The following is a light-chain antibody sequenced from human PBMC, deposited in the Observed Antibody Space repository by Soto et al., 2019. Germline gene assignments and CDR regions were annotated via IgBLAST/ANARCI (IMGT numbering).Light chain of an antibody. CDR3: QQRSNWPPT. CDR2: DAS. Sequence: IVLTKSLATLSLTPGERATLSCRASQSVSSYLAWYQQKPGQAPRLLIYDASNRATGIPARFSGSGSGTDFTLTISSLEPEDFAVYYCQQRSNWPPTSCQGARLEIK. CDR1: QSVSSY. J-gene: IGKJ5*01. V-gene: IGKV3-11*01.